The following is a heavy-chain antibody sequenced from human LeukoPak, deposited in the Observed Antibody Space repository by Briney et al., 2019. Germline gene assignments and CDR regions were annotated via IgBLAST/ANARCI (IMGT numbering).Heavy chain of an antibody. V-gene: IGHV4-59*01. Sequence: SETLSLTCTVSGGSMTYYYWTWIRQAPEKGLEWIGFVYYSGDTNSNPSLKSRVTISVDTSKNQFSLKLSSVTAADTAVYYCARGLYSLGYYFDYWGRGTPVSVSS. CDR2: VYYSGDT. CDR1: GGSMTYYY. CDR3: ARGLYSLGYYFDY. J-gene: IGHJ4*02. D-gene: IGHD5-18*01.